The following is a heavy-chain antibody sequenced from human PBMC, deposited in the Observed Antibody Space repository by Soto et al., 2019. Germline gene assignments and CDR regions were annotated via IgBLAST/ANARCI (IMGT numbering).Heavy chain of an antibody. CDR2: ISGSGGST. CDR1: GFTFSSYA. D-gene: IGHD2-15*01. J-gene: IGHJ4*02. Sequence: EVQLLESGGGLVQPGGSLRLSCAASGFTFSSYAMRWVRQAPGKGLEWVSAISGSGGSTYYADSVKGRFTISRDNSKNTLYLQMNSLRAEDTAVYYCAKDDTGSGDMVVVVAATPLDYWGQGTLVTVSS. CDR3: AKDDTGSGDMVVVVAATPLDY. V-gene: IGHV3-23*01.